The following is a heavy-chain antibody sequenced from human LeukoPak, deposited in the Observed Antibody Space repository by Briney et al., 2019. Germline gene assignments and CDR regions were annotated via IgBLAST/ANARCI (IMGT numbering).Heavy chain of an antibody. Sequence: SETLSLTCTVSGGSISSYYWSWIRQPPGKGLEWIGYTYYSGSTNYNPSLKSRVTISVDTSKNQFSLKLSSVTAADTAVYYCAREGATSYSLDYWGQGTLVTVSS. CDR2: TYYSGST. CDR3: AREGATSYSLDY. CDR1: GGSISSYY. D-gene: IGHD5-12*01. V-gene: IGHV4-59*01. J-gene: IGHJ4*02.